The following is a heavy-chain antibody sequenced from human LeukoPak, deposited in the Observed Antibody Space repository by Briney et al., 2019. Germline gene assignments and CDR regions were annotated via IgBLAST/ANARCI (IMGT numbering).Heavy chain of an antibody. V-gene: IGHV3-30*18. CDR3: AKDRWRAGYFDY. CDR1: GFTFINAW. CDR2: ISYDGSNK. J-gene: IGHJ4*02. D-gene: IGHD6-13*01. Sequence: GGSLRLSCATSGFTFINAWMTWVRQAPGKGLEWVAVISYDGSNKYYADSVKGRFTISRDNSKNTLYLQMNSLRAEDTAVYYCAKDRWRAGYFDYWGQGTLVTVSS.